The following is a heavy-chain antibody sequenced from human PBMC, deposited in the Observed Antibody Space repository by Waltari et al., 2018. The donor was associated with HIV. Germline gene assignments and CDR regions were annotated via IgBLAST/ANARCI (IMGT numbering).Heavy chain of an antibody. D-gene: IGHD6-19*01. CDR3: ARVGYSSGSSFDP. Sequence: EVQLVESGGGLVKPGGSLRLSCAASGLPFSSYWLSWVRQAPGKGLEWVANIKQDGSEKYYVDAVKGRFTISRDNAKNSLYLQMNSLRAEDTAVYYCARVGYSSGSSFDPWGQGTLVTVSS. V-gene: IGHV3-7*01. CDR1: GLPFSSYW. CDR2: IKQDGSEK. J-gene: IGHJ5*02.